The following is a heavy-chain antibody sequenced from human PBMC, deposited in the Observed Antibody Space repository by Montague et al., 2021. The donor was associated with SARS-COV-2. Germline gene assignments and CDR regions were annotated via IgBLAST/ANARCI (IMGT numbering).Heavy chain of an antibody. CDR1: AGSISTNSCY. CDR3: ATLWDCYGSGSYKYSWVDP. CDR2: ISYGGST. V-gene: IGHV4-39*02. Sequence: SETLSLTCTVSAGSISTNSCYWAWIRQPPGKGLEWIGCISYGGSTYFNPSLESRLTMSVDTSKNHFSLKLSSVTAADTAVYYCATLWDCYGSGSYKYSWVDPWGQGTPVTVSS. D-gene: IGHD3-10*01. J-gene: IGHJ5*02.